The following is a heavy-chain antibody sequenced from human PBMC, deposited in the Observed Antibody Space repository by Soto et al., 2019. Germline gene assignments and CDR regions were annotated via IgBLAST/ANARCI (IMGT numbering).Heavy chain of an antibody. CDR3: ARQFLWELRPDAFDI. CDR1: GGSISSSSYY. J-gene: IGHJ3*02. D-gene: IGHD1-26*01. V-gene: IGHV4-39*01. Sequence: SETLSLTCTVSGGSISSSSYYWGWIRQPPGKGLEWIGSIYYSGSTYYNPSLKSRVAISVDTSKNQFSLKLSSVTAADTAVYYCARQFLWELRPDAFDIWGQGTMVTVSS. CDR2: IYYSGST.